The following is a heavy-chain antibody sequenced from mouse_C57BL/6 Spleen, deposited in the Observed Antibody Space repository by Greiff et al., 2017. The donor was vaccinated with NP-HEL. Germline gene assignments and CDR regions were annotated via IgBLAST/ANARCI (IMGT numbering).Heavy chain of an antibody. CDR2: ISDGGSYT. J-gene: IGHJ2*01. CDR3: ARRGSYYYGSSYFDD. V-gene: IGHV5-4*03. D-gene: IGHD1-1*01. CDR1: GFTFSSYA. Sequence: EVMLVESGGGLVKPGGSLKLSCAASGFTFSSYAMSWVRQTPEKRLEWVATISDGGSYTYYPDNVKGRFTISRDNAKNNLYLQMSHLKSEDTAMYYCARRGSYYYGSSYFDDWGQGTTLTVSS.